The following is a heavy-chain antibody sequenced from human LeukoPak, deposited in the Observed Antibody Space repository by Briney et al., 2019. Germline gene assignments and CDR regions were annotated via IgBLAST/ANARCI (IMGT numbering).Heavy chain of an antibody. CDR1: GVSFSDNY. CDR2: INHSGST. CDR3: ARGWTSSSSFSFDP. J-gene: IGHJ5*02. Sequence: SETLSLTCAVHGVSFSDNYWNWIRQPPGKGLEWIGEINHSGSTNYNPSLKSRATISVDTSKNQFSLKLSSVTAADTAVYYCARGWTSSSSFSFDPWGQGILVTVSS. D-gene: IGHD6-13*01. V-gene: IGHV4-34*01.